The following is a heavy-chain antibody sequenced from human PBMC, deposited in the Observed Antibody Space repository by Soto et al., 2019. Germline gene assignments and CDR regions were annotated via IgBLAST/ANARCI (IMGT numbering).Heavy chain of an antibody. Sequence: QITLNESGPPVVTPTETLTLTCRFSGFSLTTSGVGVGWIRQSPGKAPEWLALIYWDDDKRYSASLKSRLTITKDTSKNQVVLTVPDLDPTDTATYYCAHRVLRTVFGLVTTTAIYFDFWGQGTPVAVSS. CDR3: AHRVLRTVFGLVTTTAIYFDF. CDR1: GFSLTTSGVG. CDR2: IYWDDDK. V-gene: IGHV2-5*02. D-gene: IGHD3-3*01. J-gene: IGHJ4*02.